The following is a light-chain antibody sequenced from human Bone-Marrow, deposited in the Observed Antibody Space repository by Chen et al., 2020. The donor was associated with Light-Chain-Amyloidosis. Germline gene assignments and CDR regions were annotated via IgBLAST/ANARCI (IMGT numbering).Light chain of an antibody. V-gene: IGLV3-21*02. CDR1: NIGSTS. Sequence: SYVLTQPSSVSVAPGQTATIACGGKNIGSTSVHWYQQTPGQAPLLVVDDDSERPSGIPERLSGSNSGHTATLPISRVAAWDEADNYCQVWDRCSDRPVFAGGTKLTLL. CDR2: DDS. J-gene: IGLJ3*02. CDR3: QVWDRCSDRPV.